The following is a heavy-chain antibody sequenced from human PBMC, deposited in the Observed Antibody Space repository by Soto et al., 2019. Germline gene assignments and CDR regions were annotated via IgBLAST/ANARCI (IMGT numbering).Heavy chain of an antibody. CDR1: GFTFITYS. Sequence: PGGSLRLSCAASGFTFITYSMNWVRQAPGKGLEWVSSLSSGTSYSTYIYYADSVKGRFTISRDNAKNSLYLQMNSLTVEDTAEYYWARDRGAYAFDFWGRGALVTVSS. D-gene: IGHD2-21*01. CDR3: ARDRGAYAFDF. CDR2: LSSGTSYSTYI. J-gene: IGHJ4*01. V-gene: IGHV3-21*01.